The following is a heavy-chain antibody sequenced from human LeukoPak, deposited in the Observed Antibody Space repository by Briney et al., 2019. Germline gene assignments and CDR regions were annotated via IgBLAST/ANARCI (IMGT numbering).Heavy chain of an antibody. CDR3: AKDGSSSWYAFDI. CDR2: ISGSGGST. Sequence: ETLSLTCTVSGGSISSSSYYWGWVRQAPGKGLEWVSAISGSGGSTYYADSVRGRFTISRDNSKNTLYLQMNSLRAEDTAVSYCAKDGSSSWYAFDIWGQGTMVTVSS. J-gene: IGHJ3*02. D-gene: IGHD6-13*01. CDR1: GGSISSSSYY. V-gene: IGHV3-23*01.